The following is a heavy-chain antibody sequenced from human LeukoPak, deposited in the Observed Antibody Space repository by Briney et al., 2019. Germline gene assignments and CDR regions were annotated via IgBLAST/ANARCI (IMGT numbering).Heavy chain of an antibody. CDR2: ISHGGNT. D-gene: IGHD5-12*01. CDR3: ARYSGYDSCFDY. V-gene: IGHV4-38-2*01. J-gene: IGHJ4*02. CDR1: GYSISSGYY. Sequence: PSETLSLTCAVSGYSISSGYYWGWIRQPPGKGLEWIGCISHGGNTYYYPSLKSRVTISLDTSKNQFSLKLSSVTAADTAVYFCARYSGYDSCFDYWGQGTLVTVSS.